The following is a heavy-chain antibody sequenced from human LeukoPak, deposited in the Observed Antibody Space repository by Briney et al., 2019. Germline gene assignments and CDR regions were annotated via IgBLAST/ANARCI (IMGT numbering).Heavy chain of an antibody. CDR2: ITSDGSST. D-gene: IGHD1-26*01. V-gene: IGHV3-74*01. Sequence: GESLKISCAASGFTFSSYWMHWVRQAPGKGLVCVSRITSDGSSTSYADSVRGRFTISRDNAKNTVYLQMNSLRAEDTAVYFCARDLTGAVFDFWGQGTLDTVSS. CDR3: ARDLTGAVFDF. CDR1: GFTFSSYW. J-gene: IGHJ4*02.